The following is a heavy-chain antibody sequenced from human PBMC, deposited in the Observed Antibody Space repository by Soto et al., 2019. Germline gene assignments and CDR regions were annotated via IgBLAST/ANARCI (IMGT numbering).Heavy chain of an antibody. CDR1: GGSISSYY. CDR2: IYYSGST. CDR3: ARSSGLYYFDY. V-gene: IGHV4-59*01. Sequence: PSETLSLTCTVSGGSISSYYWSWIRQPPGKGLEWIGYIYYSGSTNYNPSLKSRVTISVDTSKNQFSLKLSSVTAADTAVYYCARSSGLYYFDYWGQGTLVTVSS. J-gene: IGHJ4*02. D-gene: IGHD3-22*01.